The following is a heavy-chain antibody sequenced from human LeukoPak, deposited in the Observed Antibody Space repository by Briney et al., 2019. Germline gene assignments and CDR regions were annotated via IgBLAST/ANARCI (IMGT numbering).Heavy chain of an antibody. CDR3: AINGGGDSGYGNFDY. CDR2: INWNSDSI. CDR1: GFTFNSYG. V-gene: IGHV3-9*01. J-gene: IGHJ4*02. Sequence: GGSLRLSCAASGFTFNSYGFYWVRQVPGKGLEWVSGINWNSDSIGYADSVKGRFTTSRDNAKNSLYLQMDSLRAEDTASYYCAINGGGDSGYGNFDYWGQGTLVTVSS. D-gene: IGHD5-12*01.